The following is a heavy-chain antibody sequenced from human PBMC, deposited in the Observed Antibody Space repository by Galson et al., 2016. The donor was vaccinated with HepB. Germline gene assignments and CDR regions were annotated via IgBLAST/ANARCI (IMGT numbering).Heavy chain of an antibody. CDR2: INSDGSST. D-gene: IGHD6-19*01. J-gene: IGHJ3*02. V-gene: IGHV3-74*03. CDR1: GFTFSSHW. CDR3: ARDLYGAGGWANVALDI. Sequence: SLRLSCAASGFTFSSHWIHWVRQAPGKGLVWVSRINSDGSSTTYADSVKGRFTISRDNAKNTLYLQMNSLRAEDTAVYYCARDLYGAGGWANVALDIWGQGTMVIVSS.